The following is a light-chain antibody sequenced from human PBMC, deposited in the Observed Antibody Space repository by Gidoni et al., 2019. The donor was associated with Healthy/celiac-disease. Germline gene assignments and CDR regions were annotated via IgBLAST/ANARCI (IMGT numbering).Light chain of an antibody. Sequence: SYELTQPPSVSVSPGQTASITCSGDKLGDKYACWYQQKTGQSPVLVIYPDTKRPSGIPERFSGSHSGNTATLTISGTQAMDEADYYCQAWDTSCVVFGGGTQLTVL. CDR1: KLGDKY. CDR2: PDT. J-gene: IGLJ2*01. V-gene: IGLV3-1*01. CDR3: QAWDTSCVV.